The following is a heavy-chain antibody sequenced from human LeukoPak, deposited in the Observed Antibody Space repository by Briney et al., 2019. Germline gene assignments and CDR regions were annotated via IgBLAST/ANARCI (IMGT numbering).Heavy chain of an antibody. CDR3: AKRQGSSASCYDY. Sequence: GGSLRLSCAASGFTFSSYSMNWVRQAPGKGLEWVSVIRGSGVSTYYADSVKGRFTISRDNSKNTLYLQMNNLRAEDTAMYYCAKRQGSSASCYDYWGQGTLVTVSS. D-gene: IGHD2-2*01. CDR2: IRGSGVST. CDR1: GFTFSSYS. V-gene: IGHV3-23*01. J-gene: IGHJ4*02.